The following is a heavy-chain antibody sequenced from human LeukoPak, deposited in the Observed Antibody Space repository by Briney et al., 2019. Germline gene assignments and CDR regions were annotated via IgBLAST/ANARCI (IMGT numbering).Heavy chain of an antibody. D-gene: IGHD1-26*01. CDR2: IKNEGNEK. Sequence: PGGSLRLSCVVSRFTFGSNWMGWVSQAPGRGLEWVGYIKNEGNEKYLLDSVKGRFTMSRANAKNPLNLQMTRLTAEYTAVYYSARVQWELRGVGGDFEFWGQGALVTVSS. CDR3: ARVQWELRGVGGDFEF. J-gene: IGHJ4*02. CDR1: RFTFGSNW. V-gene: IGHV3-7*01.